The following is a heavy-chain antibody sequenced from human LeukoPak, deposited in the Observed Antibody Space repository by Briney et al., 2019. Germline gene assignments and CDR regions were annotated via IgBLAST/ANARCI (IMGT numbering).Heavy chain of an antibody. D-gene: IGHD6-6*01. Sequence: APVKVSCKASGYTFTGYYMHWVRQAPGQGLEWMGWINPNSGGTNYAQKFQGRVTMTRDTSISTAYMELSRLRSDDTAVYYCAREAEYSSSSTDYWGQGTLVTVSS. CDR1: GYTFTGYY. V-gene: IGHV1-2*02. CDR2: INPNSGGT. CDR3: AREAEYSSSSTDY. J-gene: IGHJ4*02.